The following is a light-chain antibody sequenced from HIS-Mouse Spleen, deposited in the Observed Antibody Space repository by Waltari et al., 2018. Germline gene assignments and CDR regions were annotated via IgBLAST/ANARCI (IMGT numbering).Light chain of an antibody. Sequence: QSVLTQPPSASGTPGQRATISCSGRSSHIGSNTVNWYQQLPGTAPKLLIYSNNQRPSGVPDRFSGSKSGTSASLAISGLQSEDEADYYCAAWDDSLNGYVFGTGTKVTVL. J-gene: IGLJ1*01. CDR1: SSHIGSNT. CDR3: AAWDDSLNGYV. V-gene: IGLV1-44*01. CDR2: SNN.